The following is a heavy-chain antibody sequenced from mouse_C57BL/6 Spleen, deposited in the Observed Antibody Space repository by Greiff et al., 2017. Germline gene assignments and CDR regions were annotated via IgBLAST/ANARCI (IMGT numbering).Heavy chain of an antibody. CDR1: GYTFTDYN. Sequence: VQLKQSGPELVKPGASVKMSCKASGYTFTDYNMHWVKQSHGKSLEWIGYINPNNGGTSYNQKFKGKATLTVNKSSSTAYMELRSLTSEDSAVYYCARSAHYYGSSYGYWGQGTTLTVSS. V-gene: IGHV1-22*01. CDR2: INPNNGGT. CDR3: ARSAHYYGSSYGY. D-gene: IGHD1-1*01. J-gene: IGHJ2*01.